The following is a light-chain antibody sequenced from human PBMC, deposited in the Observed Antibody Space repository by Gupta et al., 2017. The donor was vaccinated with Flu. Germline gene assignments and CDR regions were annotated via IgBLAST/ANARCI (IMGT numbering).Light chain of an antibody. CDR2: YKSDSDK. CDR1: XXXXVGTYK. Sequence: PGXXXSXTXXXXXXXXVGTYKIYWFQQKPGSPPQYLLKYKSDSDKEQGSGVPSRFSGSKDASANAGILLISGLQSEDEADYYCMIWHSSTWVFGGGTKLTVL. J-gene: IGLJ3*02. CDR3: MIWHSSTWV. V-gene: IGLV5-45*01.